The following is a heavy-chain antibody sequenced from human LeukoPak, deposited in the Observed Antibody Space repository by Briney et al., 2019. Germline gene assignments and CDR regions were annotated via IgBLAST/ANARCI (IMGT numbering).Heavy chain of an antibody. CDR1: GYAFTSFA. V-gene: IGHV1-46*01. D-gene: IGHD3-10*01. Sequence: GASVKVSCKASGYAFTSFAIHWVRQAPGQGLEWMGIINPYVDRTSYAQRFQGRVTMTRDTSTSTVYMELNSLRSEDTAVYYCAREVTMVRGVIHSDAFDIWGQGTMVTVSS. J-gene: IGHJ3*02. CDR2: INPYVDRT. CDR3: AREVTMVRGVIHSDAFDI.